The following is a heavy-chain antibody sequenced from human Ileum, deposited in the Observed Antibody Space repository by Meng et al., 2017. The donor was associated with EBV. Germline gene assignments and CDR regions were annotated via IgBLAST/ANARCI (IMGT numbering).Heavy chain of an antibody. J-gene: IGHJ4*02. CDR3: ARAGNGGSYYFTY. Sequence: FPVVQLGTEGKKPGDSVKVSCKASGYTFSNYGISWLRQAPGQGLEWMGWISAYNGNTNYAQNLQGRVTMTTDTSTGTAYMEVRSLRSDDTAVYYCARAGNGGSYYFTYWGQGTLVTVSS. V-gene: IGHV1-18*01. CDR2: ISAYNGNT. D-gene: IGHD1-26*01. CDR1: GYTFSNYG.